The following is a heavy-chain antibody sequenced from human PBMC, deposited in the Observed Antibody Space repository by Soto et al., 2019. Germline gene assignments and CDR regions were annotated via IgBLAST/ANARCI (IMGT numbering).Heavy chain of an antibody. CDR3: ARDRRSGNWNYGMDV. Sequence: QVQLQQWGAGLLKPSETLSLTCAVYGGSFSGYYWSWIRQPPGKGLEWIGEINHSGSTNYNPSLKSRVTISVDTSKNQFSLKLSSVTAADTAVYYCARDRRSGNWNYGMDVWGQGTTVTVSS. CDR2: INHSGST. D-gene: IGHD1-1*01. CDR1: GGSFSGYY. V-gene: IGHV4-34*01. J-gene: IGHJ6*02.